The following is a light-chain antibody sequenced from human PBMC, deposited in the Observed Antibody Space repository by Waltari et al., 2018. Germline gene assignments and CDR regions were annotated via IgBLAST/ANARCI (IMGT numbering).Light chain of an antibody. CDR2: GAS. CDR1: QSVSTN. V-gene: IGKV3-15*01. J-gene: IGKJ2*01. CDR3: QQYNNWPQGDT. Sequence: EIVMTQSPATQSVFPGERATLSCRASQSVSTNLAWYQQKPGQAPRLPIYGASTRASGIPARFSGSGSGTEFTLTISSLQPEDFAVYYCQQYNNWPQGDTFGQGTKLEIK.